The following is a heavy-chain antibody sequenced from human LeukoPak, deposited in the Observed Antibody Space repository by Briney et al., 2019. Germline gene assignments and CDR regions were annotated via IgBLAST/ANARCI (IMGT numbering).Heavy chain of an antibody. Sequence: GASVKVSCKASGGTFSSYAISWVRQAPGQGLEWMGGIIPIFGTANYAQKFQGRVTITADESTSTAYMELSSLRSEDTAVYYCARDNRDALDIWGQGTMVTVSS. V-gene: IGHV1-69*13. CDR2: IIPIFGTA. CDR1: GGTFSSYA. D-gene: IGHD1-14*01. J-gene: IGHJ3*02. CDR3: ARDNRDALDI.